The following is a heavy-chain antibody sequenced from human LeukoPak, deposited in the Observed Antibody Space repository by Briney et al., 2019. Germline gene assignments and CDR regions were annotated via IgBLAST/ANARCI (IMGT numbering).Heavy chain of an antibody. CDR1: GGSFSGYY. J-gene: IGHJ4*02. V-gene: IGHV4-34*01. CDR3: ARGGGVYYDYVWGSYRLYYFDY. Sequence: SETLSLTCAVYGGSFSGYYWSWIRQPPGKGLEWIEEINHSGSTNYNPSLKSRVTISVDTSKNQFSLKLSSVTAADTAVYYCARGGGVYYDYVWGSYRLYYFDYWGQGTLVTVSS. D-gene: IGHD3-16*02. CDR2: INHSGST.